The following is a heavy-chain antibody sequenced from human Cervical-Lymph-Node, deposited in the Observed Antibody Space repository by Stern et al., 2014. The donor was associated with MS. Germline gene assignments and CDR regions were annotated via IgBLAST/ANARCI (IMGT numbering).Heavy chain of an antibody. V-gene: IGHV2-5*02. J-gene: IGHJ3*02. CDR2: IYWDGDK. CDR1: GFSLRTNGVA. D-gene: IGHD2/OR15-2a*01. CDR3: VYAPPGTFLKNAFNI. Sequence: QVTLRESGPTLVKPTETLRLTCTFSGFSLRTNGVAVGWIRQTPGKALEFLALIYWDGDKGYNPSLKRRLTITTDTSQSQVVLKMTSLAPVDTATYYGVYAPPGTFLKNAFNIGGQGTRVPISS.